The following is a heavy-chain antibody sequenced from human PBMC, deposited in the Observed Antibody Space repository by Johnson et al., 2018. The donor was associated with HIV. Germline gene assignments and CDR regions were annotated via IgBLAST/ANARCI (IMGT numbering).Heavy chain of an antibody. V-gene: IGHV3-30*02. CDR3: AKDLSYPKTRAFDI. CDR1: GFTFSSYG. CDR2: IQYDGTNK. D-gene: IGHD2/OR15-2a*01. Sequence: QMQLVESGGGVVQPGGSLRLSCAASGFTFSSYGMHWVRQVPGNGLEWVTFIQYDGTNKYYADSVKGRFTISRDNSKNTLYLQMYSLRAEDTAVYYCAKDLSYPKTRAFDIWGQGTMVTVSS. J-gene: IGHJ3*02.